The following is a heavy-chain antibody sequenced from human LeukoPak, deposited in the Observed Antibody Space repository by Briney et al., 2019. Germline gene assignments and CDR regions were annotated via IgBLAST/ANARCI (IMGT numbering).Heavy chain of an antibody. J-gene: IGHJ4*02. CDR2: INPNSGGT. CDR1: RYTFTGYY. V-gene: IGHV1-2*02. Sequence: ASVKVSCKASRYTFTGYYMHSVRQAPGQGLEWMGWINPNSGGTNYAQKFQGRVTMTRDTSISTAYMELSRLRSDDTAVYYCARVFGSWADYWGQGTLVTVSS. D-gene: IGHD6-13*01. CDR3: ARVFGSWADY.